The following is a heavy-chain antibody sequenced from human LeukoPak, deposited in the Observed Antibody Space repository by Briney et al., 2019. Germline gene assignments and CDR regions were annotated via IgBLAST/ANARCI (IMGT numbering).Heavy chain of an antibody. D-gene: IGHD1-7*01. CDR2: IYYSGST. CDR3: ATTWGNYAPDTGDY. Sequence: SETLSLTCTVSGGSISSGGYYWSWIRQHPGKGLEWIGYIYYSGSTYYNPSLKSRVTISVDTSKNQFSLKLSSVTAADTAVYYCATTWGNYAPDTGDYWGQGTLVTVSS. J-gene: IGHJ4*02. CDR1: GGSISSGGYY. V-gene: IGHV4-31*03.